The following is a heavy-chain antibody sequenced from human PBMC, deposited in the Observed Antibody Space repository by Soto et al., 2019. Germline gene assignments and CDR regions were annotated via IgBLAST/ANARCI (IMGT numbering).Heavy chain of an antibody. V-gene: IGHV4-39*01. CDR3: VRVEMYVREFNRQFDR. CDR1: GDSLSISYHY. D-gene: IGHD3-10*02. CDR2: VYYNANN. J-gene: IGHJ5*02. Sequence: SETLSLTCPVSGDSLSISYHYWARIRQLAGKGLEWIRTVYYNANNSQNPHLKSRVSISVDTGTNEIAMRLRAESVADAAVYYCVRVEMYVREFNRQFDRWGQGDLVTVSS.